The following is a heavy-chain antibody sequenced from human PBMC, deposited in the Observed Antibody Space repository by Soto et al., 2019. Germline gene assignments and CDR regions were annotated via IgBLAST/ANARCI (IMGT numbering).Heavy chain of an antibody. CDR3: AKHFVAVVIQGWGY. J-gene: IGHJ4*02. D-gene: IGHD3-22*01. CDR2: SYYNGNA. Sequence: QLQLQESGPGLVKPSETLSLTCTVSGGSIDRSNYYWDWIRQPPGKGLEWIGTSYYNGNAYYKPSPHSPFTMSMNTSKSHFRRKLMSGIAADTAVYYWAKHFVAVVIQGWGYWDRRTLSIGSS. V-gene: IGHV4-39*01. CDR1: GGSIDRSNYY.